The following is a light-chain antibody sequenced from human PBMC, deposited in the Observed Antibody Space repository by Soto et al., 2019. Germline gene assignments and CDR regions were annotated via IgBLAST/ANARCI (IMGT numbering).Light chain of an antibody. CDR2: DAS. Sequence: EIVLTQSPATLSLSPGERATLSCRASQSISNYLAWYQHKPGQAPRLLIYDASNRATATPPRFSGSGSGTDFTLTISSLEPEDFAVYYCQQRSAGVTFGQGTRLEN. J-gene: IGKJ5*01. V-gene: IGKV3-11*01. CDR1: QSISNY. CDR3: QQRSAGVT.